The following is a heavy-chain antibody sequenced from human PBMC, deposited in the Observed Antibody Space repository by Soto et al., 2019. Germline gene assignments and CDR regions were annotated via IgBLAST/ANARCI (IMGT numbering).Heavy chain of an antibody. J-gene: IGHJ4*02. V-gene: IGHV4-59*01. CDR2: IYYSGST. CDR1: GGSISSYY. CDR3: ARDLYCGGGCGRLLDY. D-gene: IGHD2-21*02. Sequence: PSETLSLTCTVSGGSISSYYWSWIRQPPGKGLEWIGYIYYSGSTNYNPSLKSRVTISVDTPKNQFSLKLSSVTAADTAVYYCARDLYCGGGCGRLLDYWGQGTLVTVSS.